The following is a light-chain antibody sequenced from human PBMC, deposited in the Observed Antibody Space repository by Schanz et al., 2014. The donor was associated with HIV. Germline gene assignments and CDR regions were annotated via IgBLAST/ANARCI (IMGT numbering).Light chain of an antibody. CDR2: RNN. Sequence: QSVLTQPPSVSAAPGQKVTISCSGSSSNIGNNYVSWYQQLPGTAPKLLIYRNNQRPSGVPDRFSGSRSGTSASLGISGLRSEDESDYFCAAWDDSLNGVVFGGGTKLTVL. V-gene: IGLV1-47*01. CDR1: SSNIGNNY. CDR3: AAWDDSLNGVV. J-gene: IGLJ2*01.